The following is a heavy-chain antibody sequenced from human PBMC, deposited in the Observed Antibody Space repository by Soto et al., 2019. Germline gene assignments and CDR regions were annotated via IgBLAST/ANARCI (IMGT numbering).Heavy chain of an antibody. CDR1: GGSISSGGYY. V-gene: IGHV4-31*03. CDR2: IYYSGST. D-gene: IGHD5-12*01. CDR3: ARDPGGAKYSGYDREGYYYGMAV. Sequence: SETLSLTCTVSGGSISSGGYYWSWIRQHPGKGLEWIGYIYYSGSTYYNPSLKSRVTISVDTSKNQFSLKLSSVTAADTAVYYCARDPGGAKYSGYDREGYYYGMAVWGQGTTVTVSS. J-gene: IGHJ6*02.